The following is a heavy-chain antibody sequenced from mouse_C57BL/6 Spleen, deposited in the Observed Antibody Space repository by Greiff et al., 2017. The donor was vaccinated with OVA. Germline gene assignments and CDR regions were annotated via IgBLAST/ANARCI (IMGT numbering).Heavy chain of an antibody. CDR1: GFSFTSYG. CDR2: IWSDGST. CDR3: ARHGESDDGYYAMDN. Sequence: VQLVESGPGLVAPSQCLSISCTASGFSFTSYGVHWVRQPPGKGLEWLVVIWSDGSTTYNSALKSRMSIRKENAKSQFFIKMNSHQTDDAAMNYCARHGESDDGYYAMDNGGQGTSVTVSS. V-gene: IGHV2-6*03. D-gene: IGHD2-3*01. J-gene: IGHJ4*01.